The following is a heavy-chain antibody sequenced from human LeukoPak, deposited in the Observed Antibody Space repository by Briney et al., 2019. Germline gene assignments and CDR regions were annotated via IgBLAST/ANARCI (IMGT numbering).Heavy chain of an antibody. CDR2: SNGGKGNT. Sequence: ASVKISCKASGYTFTSYPIHWVRQAPGQRLEWMGWSNGGKGNTKYSQEFQDRVTITRDTSASKAYMELSSLRSEDMAVYYCARDSTGTGLLEYWGQGTLVTVSS. CDR3: ARDSTGTGLLEY. V-gene: IGHV1-3*02. D-gene: IGHD1-7*01. J-gene: IGHJ4*02. CDR1: GYTFTSYP.